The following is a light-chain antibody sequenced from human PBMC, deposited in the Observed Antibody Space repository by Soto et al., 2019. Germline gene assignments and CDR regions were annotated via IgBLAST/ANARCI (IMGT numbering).Light chain of an antibody. Sequence: DIVMTQSPDSLAVSLGERATINCRSSQSVLYNSNNKNYLAWYQQKPGQPPKLLFTWASTREYGVPDRFSGSGSGTDFTLTISGLQAEDVAIYYCQQYYTVPLTFGGGTRVEIK. CDR2: WAS. CDR1: QSVLYNSNNKNY. J-gene: IGKJ4*01. V-gene: IGKV4-1*01. CDR3: QQYYTVPLT.